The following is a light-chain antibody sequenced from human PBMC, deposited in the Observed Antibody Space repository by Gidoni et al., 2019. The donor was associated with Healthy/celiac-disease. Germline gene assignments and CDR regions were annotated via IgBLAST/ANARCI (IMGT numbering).Light chain of an antibody. CDR3: AAWDDSLSGTYV. V-gene: IGLV1-47*01. Sequence: QSVLTQPPSASGTPGRRVTISCSGSSSNIGSNYVYWYQQLPGTAPKTLIYRNNQRPSGVPVRFSGSKSGTSASLAISGLRSEDEADYYCAAWDDSLSGTYVFGTGTKVTVL. CDR1: SSNIGSNY. J-gene: IGLJ1*01. CDR2: RNN.